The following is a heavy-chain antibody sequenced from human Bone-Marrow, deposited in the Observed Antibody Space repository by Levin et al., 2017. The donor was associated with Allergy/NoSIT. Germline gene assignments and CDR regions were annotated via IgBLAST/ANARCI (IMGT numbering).Heavy chain of an antibody. CDR1: GFTFSDYS. CDR3: VRGIIGDLRVAHKEASDV. Sequence: GGSLRLSCIVSGFTFSDYSIYWVRQAPGKGLEWISSISSDSSDLYYADSVKGRFTISRDNAKNSLNLQVSSLRAEDTAVYHCVRGIIGDLRVAHKEASDVWGQGTMVTVSS. CDR2: ISSDSSDL. D-gene: IGHD2/OR15-2a*01. V-gene: IGHV3-21*01. J-gene: IGHJ3*01.